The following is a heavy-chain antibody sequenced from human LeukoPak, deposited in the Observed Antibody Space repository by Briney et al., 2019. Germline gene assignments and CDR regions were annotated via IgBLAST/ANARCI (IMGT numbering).Heavy chain of an antibody. D-gene: IGHD3-10*01. J-gene: IGHJ4*02. CDR1: GGSISSYY. CDR3: ARGNYGSGSYYVVQFDY. Sequence: SETLSLTCTVAGGSISSYYWSWIRQPPGKGLEWIGYIYHSGNTNYNPSLKSRLTMSIDTSKNQFSLKLNSVTAADTAVYFCARGNYGSGSYYVVQFDYWGQGVLVSVSS. CDR2: IYHSGNT. V-gene: IGHV4-59*01.